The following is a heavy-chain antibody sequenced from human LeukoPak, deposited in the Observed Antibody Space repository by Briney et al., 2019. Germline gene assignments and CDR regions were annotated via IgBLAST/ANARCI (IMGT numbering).Heavy chain of an antibody. CDR1: GFTFSSYE. Sequence: PGGSLRLSCAASGFTFSSYEMNWVRQAPGKGLEWVSYISSSGYTKHYADSVKGRFTISRDNTKNSLYLQMSSLRAEDTAVYYCARGWGDYWGQGTLVTVSS. V-gene: IGHV3-48*03. CDR2: ISSSGYTK. D-gene: IGHD3-16*01. J-gene: IGHJ4*02. CDR3: ARGWGDY.